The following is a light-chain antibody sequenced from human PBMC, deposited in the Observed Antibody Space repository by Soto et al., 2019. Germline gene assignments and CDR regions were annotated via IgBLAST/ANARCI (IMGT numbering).Light chain of an antibody. V-gene: IGKV3D-15*01. CDR1: QSVSNK. Sequence: EIVMTQSPDTLSVSPGERATLSCRASQSVSNKLAWYQQKPGQAPRLLIYDASTRATGVPARFCGSGSGTEFTLTISSLQSEDFAVYYCQQYNNWPPVYTFGQGTTLDIK. CDR2: DAS. CDR3: QQYNNWPPVYT. J-gene: IGKJ2*01.